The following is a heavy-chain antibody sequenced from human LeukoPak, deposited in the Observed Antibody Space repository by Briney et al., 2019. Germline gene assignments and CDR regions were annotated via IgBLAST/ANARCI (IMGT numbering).Heavy chain of an antibody. V-gene: IGHV3-48*03. CDR3: ARPTYSGSYQALDY. CDR2: ISSGGSTI. J-gene: IGHJ4*02. CDR1: GSTFSSYE. Sequence: GGSLRLSCAGSGSTFSSYEMNWVRQAPGKGLEWASSISSGGSTIYYADSVKGRFTISRDNAKNSLYLQMNSLRAEDTAVYYCARPTYSGSYQALDYWGQGTLVTVSS. D-gene: IGHD1-26*01.